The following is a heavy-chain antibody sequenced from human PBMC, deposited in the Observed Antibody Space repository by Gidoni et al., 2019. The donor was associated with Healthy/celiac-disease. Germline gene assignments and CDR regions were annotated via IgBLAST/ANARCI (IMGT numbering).Heavy chain of an antibody. V-gene: IGHV4-4*02. CDR3: ARMTPSGSPPWYFDY. CDR2: IYHSGST. D-gene: IGHD3-10*01. J-gene: IGHJ4*02. CDR1: GGSISSSNW. Sequence: QVQLQESGPGLVKPSGTLSPTCAVSGGSISSSNWWSWVRQPPGKGLEWIGEIYHSGSTNYNPSLKSRVTISVDKSKSQFSLKLSSVTAADTAVYYCARMTPSGSPPWYFDYWGQGTLVTVSS.